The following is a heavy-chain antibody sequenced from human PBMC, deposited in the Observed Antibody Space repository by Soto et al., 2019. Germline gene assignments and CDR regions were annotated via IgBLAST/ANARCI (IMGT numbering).Heavy chain of an antibody. CDR1: GYTFTSYG. D-gene: IGHD3-22*01. V-gene: IGHV1-18*01. Sequence: RASVKVSCKASGYTFTSYGISWVRQAPGQGLEWMGWISAYNGNTNYAQKLQGRVTMTTDTSTSTAYMELRSLRSDDTAVYYCAQGMERYYYDSSGYKYYYGMDVWGQGTTVTVSS. CDR2: ISAYNGNT. J-gene: IGHJ6*02. CDR3: AQGMERYYYDSSGYKYYYGMDV.